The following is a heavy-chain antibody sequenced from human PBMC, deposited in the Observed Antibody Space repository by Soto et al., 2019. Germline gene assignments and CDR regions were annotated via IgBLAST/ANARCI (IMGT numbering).Heavy chain of an antibody. D-gene: IGHD3-3*01. CDR2: IYHSGST. Sequence: QVQLQESGPGLVKPSGTLSLTCAVSGDSVTSRNWWSWLRQPPGKGLEWIGEIYHSGSTNYNPPLKTRVTISLDRSNNQISLRLNSVTAADTAVYYCARVPEIGYDFWSGDPGVAFDIWGLGTMVIVSS. J-gene: IGHJ3*02. V-gene: IGHV4-4*02. CDR1: GDSVTSRNW. CDR3: ARVPEIGYDFWSGDPGVAFDI.